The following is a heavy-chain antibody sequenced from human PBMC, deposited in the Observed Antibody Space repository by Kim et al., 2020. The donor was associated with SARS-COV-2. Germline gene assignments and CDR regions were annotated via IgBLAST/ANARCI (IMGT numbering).Heavy chain of an antibody. CDR3: AKDIRIFGVVSPAPFDY. Sequence: VKGRFTISRDNAKNSLYLQMNSLRAEDTAVDYCAKDIRIFGVVSPAPFDYWGQGTLVTISS. J-gene: IGHJ4*02. D-gene: IGHD3-3*01. V-gene: IGHV3-9*01.